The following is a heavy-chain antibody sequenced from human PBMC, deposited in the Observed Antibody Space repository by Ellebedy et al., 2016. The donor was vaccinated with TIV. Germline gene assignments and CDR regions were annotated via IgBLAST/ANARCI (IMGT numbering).Heavy chain of an antibody. J-gene: IGHJ3*02. V-gene: IGHV1-69*13. CDR2: IIPIFGTA. Sequence: SVKVSXXASGGTFSSYAISWVRQAPGQGLEWMGGIIPIFGTANYAQKFQGRVTITADESTSTAYMELSSLRSEDTAVYYCASYVSPGIAVAGARPHDAFDIWGQGTMVTVSS. CDR1: GGTFSSYA. CDR3: ASYVSPGIAVAGARPHDAFDI. D-gene: IGHD6-19*01.